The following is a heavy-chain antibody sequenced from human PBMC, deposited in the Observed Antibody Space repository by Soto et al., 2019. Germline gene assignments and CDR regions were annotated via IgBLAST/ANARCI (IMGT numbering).Heavy chain of an antibody. CDR1: GYTFTSYA. CDR2: INAGNGNT. CDR3: ASTELQSGSYYGGAIDY. V-gene: IGHV1-3*01. D-gene: IGHD1-26*01. J-gene: IGHJ4*02. Sequence: ASVKVSCKASGYTFTSYAMHWVRQAPGQRLEWMGWINAGNGNTKYSQKFQGRVTITRDTSASTAYMELSSLRSEDTAVYYCASTELQSGSYYGGAIDYWGQGTLVTVSS.